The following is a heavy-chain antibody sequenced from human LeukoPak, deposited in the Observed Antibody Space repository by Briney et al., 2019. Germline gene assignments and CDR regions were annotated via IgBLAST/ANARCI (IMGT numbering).Heavy chain of an antibody. CDR1: GDSISTSNSY. CDR2: IYYSGNT. J-gene: IGHJ4*02. V-gene: IGHV4-39*07. Sequence: SETLSLTCTVSGDSISTSNSYWGWIRQPPGKGLEWIGSIYYSGNTYYNPSLKSRVTISVDTSKNQFSLNLSSVTAADTAVYYCARDNSVTIAGHHTLDYWGQGTLVTVSS. D-gene: IGHD4-17*01. CDR3: ARDNSVTIAGHHTLDY.